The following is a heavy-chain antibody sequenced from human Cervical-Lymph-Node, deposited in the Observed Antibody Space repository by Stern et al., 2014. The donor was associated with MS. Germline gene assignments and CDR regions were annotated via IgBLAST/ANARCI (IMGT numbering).Heavy chain of an antibody. J-gene: IGHJ4*02. Sequence: EMQLVESGGGLAKPGESLRLSCDASGFTFSHYSINWVRKALGKGLERIPSISNNSTHTYCADSVEGRFTISRDSAKDSVSLHMVSLRAEDTAVYYCARARVGDYARSPHLDSWGQGTLVTVSS. V-gene: IGHV3-21*01. D-gene: IGHD4-17*01. CDR1: GFTFSHYS. CDR3: ARARVGDYARSPHLDS. CDR2: ISNNSTHT.